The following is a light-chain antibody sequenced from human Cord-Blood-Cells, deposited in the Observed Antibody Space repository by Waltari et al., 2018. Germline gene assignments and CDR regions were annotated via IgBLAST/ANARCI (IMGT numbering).Light chain of an antibody. V-gene: IGLV3-1*01. Sequence: SYELTQPPSVSVSPGQTASITCSGDKLGDKYACWYQQKPGQSPVLVIYQDSKRPTGIPGRFSCSNSGNTATLTSLGTQAMDVADYYCQAWDSSTAVVGGGTKLTVL. CDR1: KLGDKY. CDR3: QAWDSSTAV. CDR2: QDS. J-gene: IGLJ2*01.